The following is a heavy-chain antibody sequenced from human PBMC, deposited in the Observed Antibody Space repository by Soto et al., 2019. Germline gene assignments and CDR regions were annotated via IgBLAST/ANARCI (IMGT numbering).Heavy chain of an antibody. CDR3: ASGNCGYICYHDY. Sequence: GASVKVSCKPSGYAFTSYLLYWVRQAPGQWLEWMGWINTGNGNTKYSQKFQGRVTITRDTSASTAYMELSSLTSEDTAVYYCASGNCGYICYHDYWGQGTLVTVSS. V-gene: IGHV1-3*04. CDR2: INTGNGNT. J-gene: IGHJ4*02. D-gene: IGHD5-12*01. CDR1: GYAFTSYL.